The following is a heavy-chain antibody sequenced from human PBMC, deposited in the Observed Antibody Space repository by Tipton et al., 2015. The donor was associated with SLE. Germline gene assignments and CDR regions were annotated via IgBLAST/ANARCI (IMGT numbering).Heavy chain of an antibody. V-gene: IGHV4-59*12. Sequence: TLSLTCTVSGGSISSYYWSWIRQPPGKGLEWIGYSYPNRNTNYNPSLKSRLTISVDTSKNQFSLKLISVTAADTAIYYCARDRNYDFEFWGQGVRVTVSS. CDR1: GGSISSYY. J-gene: IGHJ4*02. CDR3: ARDRNYDFEF. D-gene: IGHD3-3*01. CDR2: SYPNRNT.